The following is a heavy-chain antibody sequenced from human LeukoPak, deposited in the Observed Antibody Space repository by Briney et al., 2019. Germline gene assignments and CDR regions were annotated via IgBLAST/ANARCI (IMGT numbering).Heavy chain of an antibody. CDR1: GFTFDDYA. V-gene: IGHV3-9*01. CDR2: ISWNSGSI. Sequence: GRSLRLSCAASGFTFDDYAMHWVRQAPGKGLEWVSGISWNSGSIGYADSVKGRFTISRDNAKNSLYLQMNSLRAEDTALYYCAKGVSSSCCPDYWGQGTLVTVSS. J-gene: IGHJ4*02. CDR3: AKGVSSSCCPDY. D-gene: IGHD5/OR15-5a*01.